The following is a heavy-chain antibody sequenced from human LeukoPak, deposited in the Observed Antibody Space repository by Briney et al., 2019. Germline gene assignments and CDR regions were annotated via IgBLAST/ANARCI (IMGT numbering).Heavy chain of an antibody. V-gene: IGHV4-4*09. CDR1: GGSICSYY. CDR2: IYTSGST. J-gene: IGHJ4*02. Sequence: SETLSLTCTVSGGSICSYYWSWIRQPPGKGLEWIGYIYTSGSTNYNASLKSRITISVDTSKNQFSLKLSSVIAADTAVYYCARLSGGSSSGLFDYWGQGTLVTVSS. D-gene: IGHD6-6*01. CDR3: ARLSGGSSSGLFDY.